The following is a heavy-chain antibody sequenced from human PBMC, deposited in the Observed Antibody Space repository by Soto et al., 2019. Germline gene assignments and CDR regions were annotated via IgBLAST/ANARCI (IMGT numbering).Heavy chain of an antibody. J-gene: IGHJ6*02. D-gene: IGHD3-3*01. CDR2: INHSGST. Sequence: SETLSLTCAVYGGSFSGYYWSWIRQPPGKGLEWIGEINHSGSTNYNPSLKSRVTISVDTSKNQFSLKLSSVTAADTAVYYCARGRYSYYDFWSGSLPYYYYGMDVWGQGTTVT. CDR3: ARGRYSYYDFWSGSLPYYYYGMDV. CDR1: GGSFSGYY. V-gene: IGHV4-34*01.